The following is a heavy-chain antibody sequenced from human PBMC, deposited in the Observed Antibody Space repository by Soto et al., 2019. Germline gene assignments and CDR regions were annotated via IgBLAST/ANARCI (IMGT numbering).Heavy chain of an antibody. Sequence: QLQLQESGSGRVKPSQTLSLTCAVSGGSISSGGYSWSWIRQPPGKGLEWIGYIYHSGSTYYYPSLKSRVTVSVDRSKNQFSLKLSSVTAADTAVYYCARGPPFGYWGQGTLVTVSS. CDR2: IYHSGST. J-gene: IGHJ4*02. V-gene: IGHV4-30-2*01. CDR1: GGSISSGGYS. CDR3: ARGPPFGY. D-gene: IGHD3-10*01.